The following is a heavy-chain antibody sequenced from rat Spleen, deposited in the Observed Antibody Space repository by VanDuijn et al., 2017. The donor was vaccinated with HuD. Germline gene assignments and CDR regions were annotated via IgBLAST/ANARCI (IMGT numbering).Heavy chain of an antibody. CDR1: GFTFSSFP. CDR3: TRAIYTTDYYYAKGYYVMDA. V-gene: IGHV5-46*01. D-gene: IGHD1-6*01. CDR2: ISTNGGST. Sequence: EVQLVESGGGLVQPGRSMKLSCVASGFTFSSFPMAWVRQAPTKGLECVATISTNGGSTYYRDSVKGRFTIARDKAKSTLYLQMNSLRSEDKATYYCTRAIYTTDYYYAKGYYVMDAWGQGASVTVSS. J-gene: IGHJ4*01.